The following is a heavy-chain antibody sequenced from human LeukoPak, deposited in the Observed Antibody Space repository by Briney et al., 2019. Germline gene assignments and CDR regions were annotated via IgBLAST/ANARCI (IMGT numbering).Heavy chain of an antibody. J-gene: IGHJ6*02. CDR2: IWYDGSNK. CDR1: GFTFSSYG. D-gene: IGHD2-15*01. Sequence: GGSLRLSCAASGFTFSSYGMHWVRQAQGKGLEWVAVIWYDGSNKYYADSVKGRFTISSDNSKNTLYLQMTSLRAEDTPVYYCARDGWYYYYYGMDVWGQGTTVTVSS. V-gene: IGHV3-33*01. CDR3: ARDGWYYYYYGMDV.